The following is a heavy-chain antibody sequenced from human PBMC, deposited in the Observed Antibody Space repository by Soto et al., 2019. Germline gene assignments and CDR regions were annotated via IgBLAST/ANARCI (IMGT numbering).Heavy chain of an antibody. J-gene: IGHJ6*02. CDR2: IIPIFGTA. Sequence: ASVKVSCKASGGTFSSYAISWVRQAPGQGLEWMGGIIPIFGTANYAQKFQGRVTITADESTSTAYMELSSLRSEDTAVYYCARETQTVGPRYMDVWGQGTTVTVSS. CDR1: GGTFSSYA. D-gene: IGHD2-15*01. V-gene: IGHV1-69*13. CDR3: ARETQTVGPRYMDV.